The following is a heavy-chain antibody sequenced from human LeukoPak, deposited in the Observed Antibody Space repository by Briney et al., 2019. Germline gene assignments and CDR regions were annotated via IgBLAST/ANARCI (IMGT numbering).Heavy chain of an antibody. CDR2: TKPNSGNT. V-gene: IGHV1-8*01. CDR1: GYTFTSYD. J-gene: IGHJ4*02. Sequence: EASVKVSCRASGYTFTSYDINWGRHGTGQGLEWMGWTKPNSGNTGYVQKFQGRDTLTRDTSTSTDYMELRSPRPEDKVVDYCERGVPTYYYDSRGYYPGYCGQGTLVTVSS. D-gene: IGHD3-22*01. CDR3: ERGVPTYYYDSRGYYPGY.